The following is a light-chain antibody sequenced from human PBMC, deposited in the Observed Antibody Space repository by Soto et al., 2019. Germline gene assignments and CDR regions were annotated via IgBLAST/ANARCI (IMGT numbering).Light chain of an antibody. J-gene: IGKJ5*01. V-gene: IGKV3-11*01. CDR1: QSVSSF. CDR3: QQRSNWPWT. Sequence: EIVLTQSPATLSLSPGERDTLSCRASQSVSSFLAWYQQKPGQAPRLLIYDASNRATGIPARFSGSGSGTDFTLTISSLEPEDFAVYYCQQRSNWPWTFGQGTRLEI. CDR2: DAS.